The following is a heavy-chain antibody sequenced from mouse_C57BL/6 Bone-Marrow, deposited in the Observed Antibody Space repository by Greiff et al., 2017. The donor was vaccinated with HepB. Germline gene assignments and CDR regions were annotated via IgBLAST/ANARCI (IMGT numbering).Heavy chain of an antibody. CDR3: ARHSGYAWFAY. CDR1: GFTFSDYY. J-gene: IGHJ3*01. D-gene: IGHD1-1*01. Sequence: EVQLVESGGGLVQPGGSLKLSCAASGFTFSDYYMYWVRQTPEKRLEWVAYISNGGGSTYYPDTVKGRFTISRDNAKNTLYLQMSRLKSEDTAMYYCARHSGYAWFAYWGQGTLVTVSA. V-gene: IGHV5-12*01. CDR2: ISNGGGST.